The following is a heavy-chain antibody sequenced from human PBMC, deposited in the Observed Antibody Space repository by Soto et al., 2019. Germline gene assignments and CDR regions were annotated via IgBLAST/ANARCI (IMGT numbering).Heavy chain of an antibody. V-gene: IGHV3-30*18. J-gene: IGHJ6*02. Sequence: PGGSLRLSCAASGFTFSTSGMHWVRQAPGKGLEWVAMISYDGDNKYYADSVKGRFTISRDNSKNTLYLQMNSLRAEDTAVYYCAKDRNVSRRYSGSWYGHGSYYYYGMDVWGQGTTVTVSS. CDR2: ISYDGDNK. CDR1: GFTFSTSG. CDR3: AKDRNVSRRYSGSWYGHGSYYYYGMDV. D-gene: IGHD6-13*01.